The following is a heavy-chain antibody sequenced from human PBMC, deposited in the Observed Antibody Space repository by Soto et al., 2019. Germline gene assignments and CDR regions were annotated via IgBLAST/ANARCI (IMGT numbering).Heavy chain of an antibody. Sequence: CLRLSCAASGFTFSSYSMNWVRQAPGKGLEWVSYISSSSSTIYYADSVKGRFTISRDNAKNSLYLQMNSLRDEDTAVYYCARDPITIFGVAMDYYYGMDVWGQGTTVTVS. CDR2: ISSSSSTI. CDR3: ARDPITIFGVAMDYYYGMDV. V-gene: IGHV3-48*02. J-gene: IGHJ6*02. CDR1: GFTFSSYS. D-gene: IGHD3-3*01.